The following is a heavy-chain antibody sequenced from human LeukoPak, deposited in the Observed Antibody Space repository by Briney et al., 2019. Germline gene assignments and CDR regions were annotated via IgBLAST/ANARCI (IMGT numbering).Heavy chain of an antibody. Sequence: SVTLSCTASGGTFSSYAISWVRQAPGQGLEWMGGSIPIFGTANYAQKFQGRVTITADKSTSTAYVELSSLRSEDTAVYYCARETVSSGYGMDLWGKETTVSVSS. D-gene: IGHD6-19*01. CDR3: ARETVSSGYGMDL. J-gene: IGHJ6*04. CDR2: SIPIFGTA. V-gene: IGHV1-69*06. CDR1: GGTFSSYA.